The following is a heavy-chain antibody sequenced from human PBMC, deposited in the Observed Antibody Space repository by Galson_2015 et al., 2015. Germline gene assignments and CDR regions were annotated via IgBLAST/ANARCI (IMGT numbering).Heavy chain of an antibody. CDR3: ARDGSTVTTVKTYFYYGMDV. D-gene: IGHD4-11*01. J-gene: IGHJ6*02. CDR2: ISGSGGST. V-gene: IGHV3-23*01. Sequence: SLRLSCAASGFTFSSYAMSWVRQAPGKRLEWVSAISGSGGSTYYAESVKGRFNISRDNSKNSLYLQMNSLRAEDTAVYYCARDGSTVTTVKTYFYYGMDVWGQGTTVTVSS. CDR1: GFTFSSYA.